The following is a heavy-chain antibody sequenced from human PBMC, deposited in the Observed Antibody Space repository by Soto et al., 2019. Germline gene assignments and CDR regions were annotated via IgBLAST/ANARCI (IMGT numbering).Heavy chain of an antibody. CDR3: GTPYYSYPRGYSSPPTYYFYY. CDR1: GGSISSYY. Sequence: SETLSLTCTVSGGSISSYYWSWIRQPPGKGLEWIGYIYYSGSTNYNPSLKSRVTISVDTSKNQFSLKLSSVTAADKAVYYCGTPYYSYPRGYSSPPTYYFYYWRPGTLVTVSS. D-gene: IGHD3-22*01. V-gene: IGHV4-59*01. CDR2: IYYSGST. J-gene: IGHJ4*02.